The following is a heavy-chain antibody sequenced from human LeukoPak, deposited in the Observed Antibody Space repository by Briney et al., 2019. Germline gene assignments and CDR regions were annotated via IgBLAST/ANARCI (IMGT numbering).Heavy chain of an antibody. J-gene: IGHJ4*02. Sequence: ASVKVSCKASGYTFTSYGISWVRQAPGQGLEWMGWIGAYNGNTNYAQKLQGRVTMTTDTSTSTAYMELRSLRSDDTAVYYCARDYYPTYYYDSSGYHDLYYFDYWGQGTLVTVSS. CDR3: ARDYYPTYYYDSSGYHDLYYFDY. CDR1: GYTFTSYG. D-gene: IGHD3-22*01. CDR2: IGAYNGNT. V-gene: IGHV1-18*01.